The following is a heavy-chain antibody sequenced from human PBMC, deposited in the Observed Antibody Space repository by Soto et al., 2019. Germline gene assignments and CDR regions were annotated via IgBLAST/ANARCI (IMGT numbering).Heavy chain of an antibody. CDR3: AKTFSSSYYYYYGMDV. CDR2: IYPGDSDT. CDR1: GYSFTIYW. D-gene: IGHD6-6*01. J-gene: IGHJ6*02. V-gene: IGHV5-51*01. Sequence: PGESLKSAGKGSGYSFTIYWIGWVRQMPWKGLEWMGIIYPGDSDTRYSPSFQGQVTISADKSISTAYLQWSSLKASDTAMYYCAKTFSSSYYYYYGMDVWGQGTTVTVSS.